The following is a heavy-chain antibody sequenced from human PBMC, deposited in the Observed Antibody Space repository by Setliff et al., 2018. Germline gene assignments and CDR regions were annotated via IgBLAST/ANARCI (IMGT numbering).Heavy chain of an antibody. V-gene: IGHV4-59*01. CDR3: ARTRYGLGGRPY. D-gene: IGHD2-15*01. CDR1: GDSISGDY. Sequence: SETLSLTCTVSGDSISGDYWSWIRQPPGKGLEWIGFIHYSGSTNYNPSLQSRVTISLDTPKNQFSLWLSSVTAADTAVYYCARTRYGLGGRPYWGQGTLVTVSS. CDR2: IHYSGST. J-gene: IGHJ4*02.